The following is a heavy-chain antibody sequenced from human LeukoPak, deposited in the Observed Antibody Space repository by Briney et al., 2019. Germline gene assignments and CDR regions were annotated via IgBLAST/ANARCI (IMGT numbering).Heavy chain of an antibody. V-gene: IGHV3-48*04. D-gene: IGHD1-26*01. CDR2: ISSSSFTI. J-gene: IGHJ4*02. Sequence: GGSLRLSCAASGFTFSSYSMNWVRQAPGKGLEWVSFISSSSFTIYYADSVKGRFTISRDNAKNSLYLQMNSLRAEDTAVYYCARDRGGSYSAIDYWGQGTLVTVSS. CDR1: GFTFSSYS. CDR3: ARDRGGSYSAIDY.